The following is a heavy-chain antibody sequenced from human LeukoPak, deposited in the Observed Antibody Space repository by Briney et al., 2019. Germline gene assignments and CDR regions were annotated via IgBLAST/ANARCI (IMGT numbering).Heavy chain of an antibody. J-gene: IGHJ4*02. CDR2: FDPEDGET. CDR3: ATPILSFWSGYYNY. Sequence: ASVKVSCKASGGTFSSYAISWVRQAPGKGLEWMGGFDPEDGETIYAQKFQGRVTMTEDTSTDTAYMELSSLRSEDTAVYYCATPILSFWSGYYNYWGQGTLVTVSS. V-gene: IGHV1-24*01. CDR1: GGTFSSYA. D-gene: IGHD3-3*01.